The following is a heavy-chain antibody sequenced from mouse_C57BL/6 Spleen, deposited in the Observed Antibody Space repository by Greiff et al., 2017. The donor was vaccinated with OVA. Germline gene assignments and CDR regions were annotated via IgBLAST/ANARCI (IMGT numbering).Heavy chain of an antibody. Sequence: VQLQQPGAELVKPGASVKMSCKASGYTFTSYWITWVKQRPGQGLGWIGDIYPGSGSTNYNEKFKSKATLTVDTSSSTAYMQLSSLTSEDSAVYYCARSYGYDGWYFDVWGTGTTVTVSS. CDR3: ARSYGYDGWYFDV. CDR1: GYTFTSYW. V-gene: IGHV1-55*01. CDR2: IYPGSGST. J-gene: IGHJ1*03. D-gene: IGHD2-2*01.